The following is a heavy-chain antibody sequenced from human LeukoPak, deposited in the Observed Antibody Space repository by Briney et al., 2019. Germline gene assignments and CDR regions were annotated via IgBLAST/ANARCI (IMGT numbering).Heavy chain of an antibody. CDR3: AKSGGAALDY. J-gene: IGHJ4*02. Sequence: GGSLRLSCVASEFTFSDYAMSWVRQAPGKGLEWVSAITGSGGSTYYADSVKGRFTISRDNSKNTLYLQMNSLRAEDTAVYYCAKSGGAALDYWGQGTLVTVSS. CDR1: EFTFSDYA. CDR2: ITGSGGST. V-gene: IGHV3-23*01. D-gene: IGHD6-6*01.